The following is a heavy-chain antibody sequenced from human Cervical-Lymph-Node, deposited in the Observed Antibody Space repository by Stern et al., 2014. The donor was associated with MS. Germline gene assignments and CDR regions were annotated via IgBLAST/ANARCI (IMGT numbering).Heavy chain of an antibody. D-gene: IGHD2-21*01. Sequence: EMQLVESGGGLVQRGGSLRLSCAASGFTFRSYNMNWVRQAPGKGLEWVSYISSSSSPIYYADSVKGRFTISRDNAKNSLYLQMNSLRAEDTAVYYCARVVGPRFDPWGQGTLVTVSS. CDR2: ISSSSSPI. V-gene: IGHV3-48*01. CDR1: GFTFRSYN. J-gene: IGHJ5*02. CDR3: ARVVGPRFDP.